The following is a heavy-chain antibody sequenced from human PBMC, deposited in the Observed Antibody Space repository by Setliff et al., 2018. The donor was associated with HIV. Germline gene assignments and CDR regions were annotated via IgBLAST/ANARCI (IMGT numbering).Heavy chain of an antibody. Sequence: ASVKVSCKASGYTFTDYGINWVRQAPGQGLEWMGMMNPSGGSTSYAQKFQGRVSVTRDTSTSTVYLELSSLKSEDTALYYCARDQGTYCSGGSCYFHYYFDSWGQGTLVTVSS. J-gene: IGHJ4*02. V-gene: IGHV1-46*01. D-gene: IGHD2-15*01. CDR1: GYTFTDYG. CDR3: ARDQGTYCSGGSCYFHYYFDS. CDR2: MNPSGGST.